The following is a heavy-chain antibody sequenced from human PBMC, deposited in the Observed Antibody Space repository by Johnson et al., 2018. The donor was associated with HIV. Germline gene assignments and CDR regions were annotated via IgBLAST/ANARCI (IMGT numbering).Heavy chain of an antibody. D-gene: IGHD6-19*01. CDR2: IYSGDRT. CDR3: AGRSSAWYEDAFDI. J-gene: IGHJ3*02. CDR1: RFTVSSNY. Sequence: VQLVESGGGLIQPGGSLRLSCAASRFTVSSNYMSWVRQAPGKGLEWVSVIYSGDRTYSAVSVKGRFTISRDSSNNTLFLQMNSLRVEDTAIYYCAGRSSAWYEDAFDIWGQGTMVTVSS. V-gene: IGHV3-53*01.